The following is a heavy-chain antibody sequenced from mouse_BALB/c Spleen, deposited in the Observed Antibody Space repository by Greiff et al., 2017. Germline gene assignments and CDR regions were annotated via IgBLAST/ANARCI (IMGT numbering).Heavy chain of an antibody. J-gene: IGHJ4*01. CDR2: ISSGGGST. D-gene: IGHD3-3*01. CDR3: ARGHLVYAMDY. V-gene: IGHV5-12-1*01. CDR1: GFAFSSYD. Sequence: EVQLQESGGGLVKPGGSLKLSCAASGFAFSSYDMSWVRQTPEKRLEWVAYISSGGGSTYYPDTVKGRFTISRDNPKNTLFLQMTSLRSEDTAMYYCARGHLVYAMDYWGQGTSVTVSS.